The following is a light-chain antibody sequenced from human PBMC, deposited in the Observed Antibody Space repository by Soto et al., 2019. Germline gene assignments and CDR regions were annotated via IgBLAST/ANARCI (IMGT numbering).Light chain of an antibody. J-gene: IGKJ1*01. CDR2: GAS. Sequence: EIVLTQSPVTLSASPGESATLSCRASQSVDNNVAWYQQKPGQAPRLLIYGASTRATGITARFSGSGSGTEFTLTISSLQSEDFVVYYCQQYNNWPGTFGQGTKVDIK. V-gene: IGKV3-15*01. CDR1: QSVDNN. CDR3: QQYNNWPGT.